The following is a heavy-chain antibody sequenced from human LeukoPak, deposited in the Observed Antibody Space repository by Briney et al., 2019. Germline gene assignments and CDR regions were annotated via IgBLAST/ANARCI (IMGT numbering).Heavy chain of an antibody. CDR3: ANDDTAIGPFDY. D-gene: IGHD5-18*01. J-gene: IGHJ4*02. Sequence: ASVKVSCNASGYTFTSYYIHWMRLAPGQGLEWMGVIDPSGGSRSFAQKFQGRVTMTRDTSTSTVYMELSSLRSEDTAVYYCANDDTAIGPFDYWGQGTLVTVSS. V-gene: IGHV1-46*01. CDR2: IDPSGGSR. CDR1: GYTFTSYY.